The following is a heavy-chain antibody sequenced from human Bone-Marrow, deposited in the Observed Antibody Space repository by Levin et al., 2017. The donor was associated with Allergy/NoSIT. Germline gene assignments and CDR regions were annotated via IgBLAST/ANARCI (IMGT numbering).Heavy chain of an antibody. V-gene: IGHV2-26*01. D-gene: IGHD3-9*01. Sequence: SGPTLVKPPETLTLTCTVSGFSLSNARMGVSWIRQPPGKALEWLAHIFSNDEKSYSTSLKSRLTISKDTSKSQVVLTMTNMDPVDTATYYCARIQTEDFDWLFRGALWFDPWGQGTLVTVSS. J-gene: IGHJ5*02. CDR1: GFSLSNARMG. CDR2: IFSNDEK. CDR3: ARIQTEDFDWLFRGALWFDP.